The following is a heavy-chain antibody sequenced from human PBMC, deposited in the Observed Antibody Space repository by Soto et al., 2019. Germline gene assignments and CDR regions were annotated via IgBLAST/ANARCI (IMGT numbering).Heavy chain of an antibody. D-gene: IGHD6-25*01. CDR2: IFYSGTT. J-gene: IGHJ6*02. CDR3: ARISGNFYFGLHV. V-gene: IGHV4-31*03. Sequence: SETLSLTCTVSGAFLSSGGYYWTWIRQHPGKGLEWLGCIFYSGTTVYNPSLKSRLTLAMDTAKNQFSLSLSSVTAADTAVYYCARISGNFYFGLHVWCQANTLTLSS. CDR1: GAFLSSGGYY.